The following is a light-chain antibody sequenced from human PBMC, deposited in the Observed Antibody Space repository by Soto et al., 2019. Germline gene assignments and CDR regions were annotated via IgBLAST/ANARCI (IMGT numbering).Light chain of an antibody. CDR3: QQYNSGPPLT. J-gene: IGKJ4*01. V-gene: IGKV3-15*01. Sequence: EIVMTQSPATLSVSPGERATLSCRASQSVSSNLAWYQPKPGQAPRLLIYGASTRATGIPARFSGSGSGTEITLTVSSLQSEDLAVYYCQQYNSGPPLTFVGGTKVEIK. CDR2: GAS. CDR1: QSVSSN.